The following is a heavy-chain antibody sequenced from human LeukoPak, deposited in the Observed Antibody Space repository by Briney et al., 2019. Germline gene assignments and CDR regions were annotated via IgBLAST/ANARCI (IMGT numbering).Heavy chain of an antibody. V-gene: IGHV3-20*04. D-gene: IGHD1-1*01. CDR2: INWNGRIT. CDR1: GFTFNDYA. CDR3: ARGSVQLWLRDTYYYMDV. Sequence: GESLRLSCAASGFTFNDYAMNWVRQVPGRGREWVSGINWNGRITKYADSMNDGFSISRENTKNSLYLYMKNLGGEDTALYFCARGSVQLWLRDTYYYMDVWGKGTTVTVSS. J-gene: IGHJ6*03.